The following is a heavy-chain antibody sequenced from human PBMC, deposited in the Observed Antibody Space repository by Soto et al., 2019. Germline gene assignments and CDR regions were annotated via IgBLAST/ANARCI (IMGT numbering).Heavy chain of an antibody. D-gene: IGHD6-19*01. V-gene: IGHV1-8*02. J-gene: IGHJ4*02. CDR1: GYTFTSYG. CDR3: ARERTVAGNDY. CDR2: MNPNSGNT. Sequence: ASVKVSCKASGYTFTSYGFSWVRQATGQGLEWMGWMNPNSGNTGYAQKFQGRVTMTRNTSISTAYMELSSLRSEDTAVYYCARERTVAGNDYWGQGTLVTVSS.